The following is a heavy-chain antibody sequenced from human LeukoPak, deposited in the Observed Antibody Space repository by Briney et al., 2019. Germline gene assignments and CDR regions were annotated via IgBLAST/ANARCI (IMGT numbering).Heavy chain of an antibody. V-gene: IGHV4-39*01. Sequence: SETLSLTCTVSGGSISSDNYYRGWIRQPPGKGLEWIGSIYYSGTTYYNPSLKSRVTISVDTSKNQFSLKLSSVTAADTALYYCAKHYMGSSYNHGLDCWGQGTLVTVSS. J-gene: IGHJ4*02. CDR3: AKHYMGSSYNHGLDC. D-gene: IGHD3-10*01. CDR1: GGSISSDNYY. CDR2: IYYSGTT.